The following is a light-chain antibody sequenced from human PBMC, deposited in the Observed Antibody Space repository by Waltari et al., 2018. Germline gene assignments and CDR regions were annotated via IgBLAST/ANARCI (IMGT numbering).Light chain of an antibody. CDR3: QQRADWPLT. CDR2: DTS. Sequence: EIVLTQSPGTLSLSPGERATLSCRARQSVTRYLAWYQQKPGLAPRLLIYDTSNRATGIPARFIGSGSGTDFSLTITSLESEDFAVYYCQQRADWPLTFGGGTKVEIK. V-gene: IGKV3-11*01. J-gene: IGKJ4*01. CDR1: QSVTRY.